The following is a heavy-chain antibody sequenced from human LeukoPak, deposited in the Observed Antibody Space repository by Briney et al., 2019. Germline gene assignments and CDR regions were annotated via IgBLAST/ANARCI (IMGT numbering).Heavy chain of an antibody. CDR1: GFTFSSYA. CDR3: ANYAFGIPAAPLDY. Sequence: GGSLRLSCAASGFTFSSYAMSWVRQAPGKGLEWVSAISGSGGSTYYADSVKGRFTISRDNSKNTLYLQMNSLRAEDTAVYYCANYAFGIPAAPLDYWGQGTLVTVSS. V-gene: IGHV3-23*01. D-gene: IGHD2-2*01. J-gene: IGHJ4*02. CDR2: ISGSGGST.